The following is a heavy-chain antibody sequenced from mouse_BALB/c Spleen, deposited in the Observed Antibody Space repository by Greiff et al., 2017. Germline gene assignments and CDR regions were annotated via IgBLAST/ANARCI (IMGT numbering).Heavy chain of an antibody. D-gene: IGHD1-1*01. Sequence: KESCKASGYTFTSYWMHWVKQRPGQGLEWIGEINPSNGRTNYNEKFKSKATLTVDKSSSTAYMQLSSLTSEDSAVYYCAIGGGSSPFGYWGQGTTLTVSS. CDR2: INPSNGRT. CDR1: GYTFTSYW. V-gene: IGHV1S81*02. J-gene: IGHJ2*01. CDR3: AIGGGSSPFGY.